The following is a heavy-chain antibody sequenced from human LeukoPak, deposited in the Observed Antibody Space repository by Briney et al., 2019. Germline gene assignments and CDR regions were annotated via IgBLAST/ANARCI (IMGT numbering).Heavy chain of an antibody. D-gene: IGHD6-19*01. J-gene: IGHJ4*02. CDR1: GGSISSYY. V-gene: IGHV4-4*07. Sequence: PSETLSLTCTVSGGSISSYYWSWIRQPAAKGLEWIGRIYTSGSTNYNPPLKSRVTMSVDTSKNQFSLKLSSVTAADTAVYYCARDSRLWYSSGWYYFDYWGQGTLVTVSS. CDR2: IYTSGST. CDR3: ARDSRLWYSSGWYYFDY.